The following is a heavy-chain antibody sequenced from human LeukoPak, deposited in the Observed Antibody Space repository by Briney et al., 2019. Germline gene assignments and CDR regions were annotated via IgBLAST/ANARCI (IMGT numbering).Heavy chain of an antibody. CDR3: ARAHYSSGHYSN. CDR2: IHSSGST. D-gene: IGHD3-22*01. V-gene: IGHV4-59*01. J-gene: IGHJ4*02. CDR1: GGSISGYY. Sequence: TPSETLSLTCGVSGGSISGYYWSWIRRPPEKGLEWIGYIHSSGSTNYSPSLKSRLTLSVDTSKNQFSLNLNSVTAADTAVYYCARAHYSSGHYSNWGQGTLVTVSS.